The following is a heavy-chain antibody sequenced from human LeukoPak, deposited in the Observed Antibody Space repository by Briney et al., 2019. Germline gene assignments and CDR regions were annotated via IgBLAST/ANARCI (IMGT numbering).Heavy chain of an antibody. CDR3: TNSDDYGDY. V-gene: IGHV3-30*04. CDR1: GLIFGDYA. J-gene: IGHJ4*03. D-gene: IGHD4-17*01. CDR2: IAFDDTDR. Sequence: PGGSLRLSCAASGLIFGDYAMHWVRQAPGKGLEWVAAIAFDDTDRYYIDSVKGRFTISRDDSKNTLYLHMTSLRAEDTAVYYCTNSDDYGDYWGQGTVVTVSS.